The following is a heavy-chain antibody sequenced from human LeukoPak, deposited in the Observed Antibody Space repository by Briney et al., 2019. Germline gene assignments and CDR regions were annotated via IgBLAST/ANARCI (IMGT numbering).Heavy chain of an antibody. Sequence: GGSLRLSCAASGFTFSNAWMSWVRQAPGKGLEWVGRIKSKTDGGTTDYAAPVKGRFTISRDGSKNTLYLQMNSLKTEDTAAYYCTTDRGYCSSTSCSRDYWGQGTLVTVSS. J-gene: IGHJ4*02. CDR3: TTDRGYCSSTSCSRDY. CDR2: IKSKTDGGTT. D-gene: IGHD2-2*01. CDR1: GFTFSNAW. V-gene: IGHV3-15*01.